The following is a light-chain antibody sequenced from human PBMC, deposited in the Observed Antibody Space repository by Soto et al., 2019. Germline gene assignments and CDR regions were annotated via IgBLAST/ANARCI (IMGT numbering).Light chain of an antibody. Sequence: DIVMTQSPDSLAVSLGERATINCKSSQSVLYSSNNKNYLAWYQQKPGQPPKLLIYWASTRESGVPDRFSGSGSGTDFTLTISSLPAEDVAVYYCQQYYGTPLTFGQGTKLEIK. J-gene: IGKJ2*01. CDR3: QQYYGTPLT. V-gene: IGKV4-1*01. CDR1: QSVLYSSNNKNY. CDR2: WAS.